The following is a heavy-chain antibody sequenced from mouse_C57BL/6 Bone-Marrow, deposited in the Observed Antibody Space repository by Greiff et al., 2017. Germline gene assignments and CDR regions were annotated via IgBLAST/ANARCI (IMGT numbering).Heavy chain of an antibody. D-gene: IGHD1-1*01. CDR3: ARVLITTVVATDY. V-gene: IGHV1-82*01. Sequence: VHLVESGPELVKPGASVKISCKASGYAFSSSWMNWVKQRPGKGLEWIGRIYPGDGDTNYNGKFKGKATLTADKSSSTAYMQLSSLTSEDSAVYFCARVLITTVVATDYWGQGTTLTVSS. CDR2: IYPGDGDT. J-gene: IGHJ2*01. CDR1: GYAFSSSW.